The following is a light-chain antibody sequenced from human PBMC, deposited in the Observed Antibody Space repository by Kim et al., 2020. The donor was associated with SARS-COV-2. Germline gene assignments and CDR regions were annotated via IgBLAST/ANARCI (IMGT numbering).Light chain of an antibody. CDR3: QVWDSSTAWV. CDR1: NFGSKN. J-gene: IGLJ3*02. V-gene: IGLV3-9*01. CDR2: RDS. Sequence: SYELTQPPSVSVSLGQTARITCGGNNFGSKNVHWYQQKPGQAPVLVIYRDSNRPSGIPERFSGSKSGNTATLTISRAQAGDEADYYCQVWDSSTAWVFGGGTQLTVL.